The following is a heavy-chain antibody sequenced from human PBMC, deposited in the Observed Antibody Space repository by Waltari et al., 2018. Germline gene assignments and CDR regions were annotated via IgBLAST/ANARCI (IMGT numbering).Heavy chain of an antibody. D-gene: IGHD2-15*01. V-gene: IGHV3-21*02. CDR3: AREWGVMVGTAAFYFDY. CDR2: ISSGSSYI. J-gene: IGHJ4*02. CDR1: GFTFSSYT. Sequence: EVQLVGSGGGLVKPGGSLRLSCAASGFTFSSYTMNWVRQAPGKGLEGVSSISSGSSYIYYADSVKGRFIISRDNAKNSLYLQMNSLRAEDTAVYYCAREWGVMVGTAAFYFDYWGQGTLVTVSS.